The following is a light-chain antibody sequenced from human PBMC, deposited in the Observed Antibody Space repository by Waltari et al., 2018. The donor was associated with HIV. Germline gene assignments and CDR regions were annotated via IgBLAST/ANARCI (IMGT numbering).Light chain of an antibody. J-gene: IGLJ2*01. CDR2: SNN. V-gene: IGLV1-44*01. CDR3: AAWDDRLNGVV. Sequence: QPVLTQLPSASYTPGPRVTIPCSGSSTYLDSNTVNCYQQLPGPAPKLLIYSNNQRPSGVPDRFSGSKCGTSASLAISGLQSEDVADYYCAAWDDRLNGVVFGGGTQLTVI. CDR1: STYLDSNT.